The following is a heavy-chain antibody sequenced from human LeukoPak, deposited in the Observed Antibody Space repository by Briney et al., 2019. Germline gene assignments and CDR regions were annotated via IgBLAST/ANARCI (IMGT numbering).Heavy chain of an antibody. CDR1: GFTFSGYN. V-gene: IGHV3-69-1*01. D-gene: IGHD5/OR15-5a*01. CDR2: ISSTSVI. Sequence: GGSLRLSCVVSGFTFSGYNMNWVRQAPGKGLEWMAYISSTSVIYYADSVKGRFTISRDNAKNSLFLQMNSLRVDDTAVYYCAREGKRSVSGLPYWGQGTLVTVSS. CDR3: AREGKRSVSGLPY. J-gene: IGHJ4*02.